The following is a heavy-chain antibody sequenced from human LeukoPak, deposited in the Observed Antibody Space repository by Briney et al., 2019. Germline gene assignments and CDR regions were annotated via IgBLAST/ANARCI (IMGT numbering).Heavy chain of an antibody. D-gene: IGHD3-3*01. CDR2: TYYRSKWYN. CDR3: AREISTYYDFWSGYLNGYYFDY. CDR1: GDSVSSNSAA. V-gene: IGHV6-1*01. J-gene: IGHJ4*02. Sequence: SQTLSLTCAISGDSVSSNSAAWNWIRQSPSRGLEWLGRTYYRSKWYNDYAVSVKSRITINPDTSKNQFSLQLNSVTPEDTAVYYCAREISTYYDFWSGYLNGYYFDYWGQGTLVTVSS.